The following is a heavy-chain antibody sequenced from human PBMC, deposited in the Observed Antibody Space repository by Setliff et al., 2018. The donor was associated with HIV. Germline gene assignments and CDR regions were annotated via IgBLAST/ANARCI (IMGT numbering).Heavy chain of an antibody. CDR1: GFTFSSYA. J-gene: IGHJ4*02. CDR2: ITSGGST. CDR3: AKGFRPVDTALVSGPTY. Sequence: GGSLRLSCAASGFTFSSYAMSWVRQTPEKGLEWVSIITSGGSTYYADSAKGWFIISRDNSQNTLYLQMNSLRADDTAIYYCAKGFRPVDTALVSGPTYWGQGIRVTVSS. D-gene: IGHD5-18*01. V-gene: IGHV3-23*01.